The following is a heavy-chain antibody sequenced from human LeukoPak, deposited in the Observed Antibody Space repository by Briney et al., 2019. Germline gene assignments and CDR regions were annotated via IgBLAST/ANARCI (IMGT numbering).Heavy chain of an antibody. J-gene: IGHJ6*03. V-gene: IGHV4-34*01. D-gene: IGHD6-6*01. CDR3: ARGPIGRQLVRYYYYYMDV. CDR2: INHSGST. CDR1: GGSFSGYY. Sequence: SETLSLTCAVYGGSFSGYYWSWIRQPPGKGLEWIGEINHSGSTNYNPSLKSRVTISVDTSKNQFSLKLSSVTAADTVVYYCARGPIGRQLVRYYYYYMDVWGKGTTVTVSS.